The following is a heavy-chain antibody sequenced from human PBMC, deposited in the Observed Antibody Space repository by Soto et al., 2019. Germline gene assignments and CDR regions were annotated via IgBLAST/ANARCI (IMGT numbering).Heavy chain of an antibody. D-gene: IGHD2-8*01. CDR3: TREMGAPPARGFDY. J-gene: IGHJ4*01. CDR2: IPSGSGTI. V-gene: IGHV3-48*01. CDR1: GFTFSYHN. Sequence: GGSLRLSCAASGFTFSYHNMNWVRQAPGKGLEWISYIPSGSGTIYYADSVKGRFTISRDNAKSSLYLQTNSLRAEDTAVYYCTREMGAPPARGFDYWGQGALVTVS.